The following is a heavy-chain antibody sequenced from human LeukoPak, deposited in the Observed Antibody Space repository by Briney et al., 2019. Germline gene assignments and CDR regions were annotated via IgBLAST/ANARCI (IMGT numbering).Heavy chain of an antibody. V-gene: IGHV4-39*07. CDR2: IYYSGST. J-gene: IGHJ5*02. D-gene: IGHD1-14*01. CDR1: GGSISSSSYY. CDR3: ARDDGRTSPEYNWFDP. Sequence: SETLSLTCTVSGGSISSSSYYWGWIRQLPGKGLEWIGSIYYSGSTYYNPSLKSRVTISVDTSKNQFSLKLSSVTAADTAVYYCARDDGRTSPEYNWFDPWGQGTLVTVSS.